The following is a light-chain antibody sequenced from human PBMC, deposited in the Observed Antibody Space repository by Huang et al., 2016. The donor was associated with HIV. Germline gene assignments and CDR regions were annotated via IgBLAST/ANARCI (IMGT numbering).Light chain of an antibody. CDR1: QTVLYSLNKKNY. CDR2: WAT. Sequence: DIVMTQSPDYLAVSPGERATINCKSSQTVLYSLNKKNYLAWFQQKPGRPPKLLIYWATTRESGVPDRFSCSGSGTDFTLTINNLQAEDVAVYFCLQYYSVPQTFGHGTKVEIK. V-gene: IGKV4-1*01. J-gene: IGKJ1*01. CDR3: LQYYSVPQT.